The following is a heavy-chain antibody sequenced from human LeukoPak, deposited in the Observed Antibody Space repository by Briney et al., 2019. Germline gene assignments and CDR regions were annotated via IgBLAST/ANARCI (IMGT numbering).Heavy chain of an antibody. D-gene: IGHD6-6*01. CDR2: IYNIGNT. CDR1: GGSISTYY. Sequence: SETLSRTCTVSGGSISTYYWSWIRQSPGKGLEWIGYIYNIGNTSYNPSLESRVTISVDTSKNQFSLKLRSVSAADTAVYYCARGSYYFDYWGQGTLVTVSS. CDR3: ARGSYYFDY. J-gene: IGHJ4*02. V-gene: IGHV4-59*01.